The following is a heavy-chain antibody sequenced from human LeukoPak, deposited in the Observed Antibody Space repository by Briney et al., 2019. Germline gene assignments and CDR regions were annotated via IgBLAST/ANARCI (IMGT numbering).Heavy chain of an antibody. CDR3: ARGRVVTPNYFDY. V-gene: IGHV4-34*01. D-gene: IGHD3-10*01. CDR2: INHSGST. CDR1: GGSFSGYY. Sequence: SETLSLTCAVYGGSFSGYYWSWIRQPPGKWLEWIGEINHSGSTNYNPSLKSRVTISVDTSKNQFSLKLSSVTAADTAVYYCARGRVVTPNYFDYWGQGTLVTVSS. J-gene: IGHJ4*02.